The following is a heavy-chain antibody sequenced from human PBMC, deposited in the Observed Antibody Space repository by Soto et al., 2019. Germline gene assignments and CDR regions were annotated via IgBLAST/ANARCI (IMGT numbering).Heavy chain of an antibody. D-gene: IGHD3-3*01. V-gene: IGHV3-33*01. CDR2: IWYDGSNK. CDR3: ARDPRPVATYYDFWSPRGYYYYMDV. J-gene: IGHJ6*03. Sequence: GGSLRLSCAASGFTFSSYGMHWVRQAPGKGLEWVAVIWYDGSNKYYADSVKGRFTISRDNSKNTLYLQMNSLRAEDTAVYYCARDPRPVATYYDFWSPRGYYYYMDVWGKGTTVTVSS. CDR1: GFTFSSYG.